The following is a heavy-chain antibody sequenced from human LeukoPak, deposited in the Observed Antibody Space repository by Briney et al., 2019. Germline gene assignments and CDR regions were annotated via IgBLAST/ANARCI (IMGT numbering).Heavy chain of an antibody. V-gene: IGHV3-23*01. J-gene: IGHJ4*02. Sequence: GGSLRLSCAASGFTFNSYAMTWVRQAPGKGLEWVSAISGSGGSTYYADSVKGRFTISRDNSKNTLHLQMNSLRAEDTAIYYCAKDGGDCPVRGVCYFDSWAQGTLVTVSS. D-gene: IGHD2-21*02. CDR2: ISGSGGST. CDR3: AKDGGDCPVRGVCYFDS. CDR1: GFTFNSYA.